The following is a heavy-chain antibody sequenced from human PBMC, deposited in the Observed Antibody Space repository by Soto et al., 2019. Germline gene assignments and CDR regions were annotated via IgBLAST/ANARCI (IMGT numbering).Heavy chain of an antibody. J-gene: IGHJ4*02. D-gene: IGHD6-19*01. CDR2: ISWNSGSI. CDR3: AKDTEIAVAGNFDY. V-gene: IGHV3-9*01. CDR1: GFTFDDYA. Sequence: EVQLVESGGGLVQPGRSLRLSCAASGFTFDDYAMHWVRQAPGKGLEWVSGISWNSGSIGYADSVKGRFTISRDNAKNSLYLQMNSLRAEDTALYYCAKDTEIAVAGNFDYWGQGTLVTVSS.